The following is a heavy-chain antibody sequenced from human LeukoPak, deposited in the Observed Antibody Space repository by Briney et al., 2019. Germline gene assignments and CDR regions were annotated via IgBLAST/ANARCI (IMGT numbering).Heavy chain of an antibody. CDR2: IRPETGEP. CDR3: TTDSGRSYFYFNF. Sequence: ASVKGSCKISGFGLSVLSIHWMRQAPGKGLEWVGGIRPETGEPIYAQKFQGRVTVTEDTVTDTGYMELRSLTSDDTAVYFCTTDSGRSYFYFNFWGQGTLVTVSS. D-gene: IGHD3-10*01. CDR1: GFGLSVLS. V-gene: IGHV1-24*01. J-gene: IGHJ4*02.